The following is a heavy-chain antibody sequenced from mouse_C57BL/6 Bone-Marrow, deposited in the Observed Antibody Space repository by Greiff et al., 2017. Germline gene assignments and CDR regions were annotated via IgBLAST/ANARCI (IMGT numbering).Heavy chain of an antibody. J-gene: IGHJ2*01. V-gene: IGHV5-4*01. D-gene: IGHD2-3*01. Sequence: EVHLVESGGGLVKPGGSLKLSCAASGFTFSSYAMSWVRQTPEKRLEWVATISDGGSYTYYPDNVKGRFTISRDNAKNNLYLQMSHLKSEDTGMYYCARDDVSFDYWGQGTTLTVSS. CDR3: ARDDVSFDY. CDR1: GFTFSSYA. CDR2: ISDGGSYT.